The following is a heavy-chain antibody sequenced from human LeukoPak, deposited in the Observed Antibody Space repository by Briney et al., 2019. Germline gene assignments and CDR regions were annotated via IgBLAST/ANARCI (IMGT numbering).Heavy chain of an antibody. V-gene: IGHV4-39*07. Sequence: KPSETLSLTCTVSGGSISSTGSFGGWSRQPPGKGLEWLGSIYSGGITYCHPSLKSRITISVDTSKNQFSLKLSSVTAADTAVYYCARVLITMIVVVIPRACCFDPWGQGTLVTVSS. CDR1: GGSISSTGSF. D-gene: IGHD3-22*01. J-gene: IGHJ5*02. CDR3: ARVLITMIVVVIPRACCFDP. CDR2: IYSGGIT.